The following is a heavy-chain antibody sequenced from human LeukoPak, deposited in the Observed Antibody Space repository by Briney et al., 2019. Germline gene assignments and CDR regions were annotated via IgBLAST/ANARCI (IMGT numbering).Heavy chain of an antibody. V-gene: IGHV3-23*01. CDR1: GFTFSSYA. Sequence: GGSLRLSCAASGFTFSSYAMSWVRQAPGKGLEWVSAISGSGGSTYYADSVKGRFTISGDNSKNTLYLQMNSLGAEDTAVYYCAKDSRRDYYDSSGYFSYWGQGTLVTVSS. CDR3: AKDSRRDYYDSSGYFSY. D-gene: IGHD3-22*01. J-gene: IGHJ4*02. CDR2: ISGSGGST.